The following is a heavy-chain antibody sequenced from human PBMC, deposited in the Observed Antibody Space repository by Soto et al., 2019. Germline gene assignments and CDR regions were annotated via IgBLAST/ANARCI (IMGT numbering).Heavy chain of an antibody. V-gene: IGHV3-23*01. J-gene: IGHJ4*02. CDR1: GFTFRTYA. Sequence: GGSLRLSCAASGFTFRTYAMSWVRQAPGKGLEWVAGIVGNGDEYYADTVRGRFTISRDNSNNILYLQMYSLRAEDTAVYFCAKRPAAIRAFDYWGQGTLVTVSS. CDR2: IVGNGDE. CDR3: AKRPAAIRAFDY. D-gene: IGHD2-2*01.